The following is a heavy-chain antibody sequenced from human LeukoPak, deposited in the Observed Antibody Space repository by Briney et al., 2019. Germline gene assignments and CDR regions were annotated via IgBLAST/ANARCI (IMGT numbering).Heavy chain of an antibody. CDR3: AKDRRWLRLGADY. Sequence: PGGSLRLSCAASGFSASSNYMNWVRQAPGKGLEWVAVISYDGSNKYYADSVKGRFTISRDNSKNTLYLQMNSLRAEDTAVYYCAKDRRWLRLGADYWGQGTLVTVSS. J-gene: IGHJ4*02. D-gene: IGHD5-12*01. V-gene: IGHV3-30*18. CDR1: GFSASSNY. CDR2: ISYDGSNK.